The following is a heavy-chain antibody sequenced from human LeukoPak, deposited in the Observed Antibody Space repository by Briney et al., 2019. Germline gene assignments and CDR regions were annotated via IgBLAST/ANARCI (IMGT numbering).Heavy chain of an antibody. Sequence: PSETLSLTCAVYGGSFSGYYWSWIRQPPGKGLEWIGEINHSGSTNYNPSLKSRVTISVDTSKNQFSLKLSSVTAADTAVYYCARAIKQQLVTLYYYCYMDVWGKGTTVTVSS. D-gene: IGHD6-13*01. J-gene: IGHJ6*03. CDR1: GGSFSGYY. CDR3: ARAIKQQLVTLYYYCYMDV. V-gene: IGHV4-34*01. CDR2: INHSGST.